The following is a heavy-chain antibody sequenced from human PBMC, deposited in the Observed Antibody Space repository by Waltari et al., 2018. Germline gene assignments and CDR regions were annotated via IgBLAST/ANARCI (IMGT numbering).Heavy chain of an antibody. V-gene: IGHV4-59*01. Sequence: QVQLQESGPGLVKPSETLSLTCTVSGGSISSYYWSWIRQPPGKGLEWIGYIYYSGSTNYNPSLKSRVTISVDTSKNQFSLKLSSVTAADTAVYYCARVSPSLIAAADYWGQGTLVTVSS. D-gene: IGHD6-13*01. CDR2: IYYSGST. CDR1: GGSISSYY. J-gene: IGHJ4*02. CDR3: ARVSPSLIAAADY.